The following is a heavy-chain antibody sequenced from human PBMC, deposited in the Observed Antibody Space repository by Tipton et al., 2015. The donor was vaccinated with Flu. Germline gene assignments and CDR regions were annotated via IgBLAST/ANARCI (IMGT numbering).Heavy chain of an antibody. Sequence: SLRLSCEASGFTFSRYAMSWVRQAPGKGLEWVSGISGGGAITYFADSVKGRFTISRDNSKNRLVSQMNSLRAEDTAVYYCAKVIPELVAGLDYWGQGTLVTVSS. V-gene: IGHV3-23*01. CDR2: ISGGGAIT. CDR1: GFTFSRYA. CDR3: AKVIPELVAGLDY. J-gene: IGHJ4*02. D-gene: IGHD6-19*01.